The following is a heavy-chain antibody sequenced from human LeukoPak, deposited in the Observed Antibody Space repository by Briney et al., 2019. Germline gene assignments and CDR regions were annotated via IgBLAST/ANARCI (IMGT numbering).Heavy chain of an antibody. CDR3: ARDRPLRYSSSRYSYGMDV. CDR1: GYSFTSYW. D-gene: IGHD6-13*01. J-gene: IGHJ6*02. V-gene: IGHV5-51*01. CDR2: IYTGDSDT. Sequence: GESLKISCKGSGYSFTSYWIGWVRQMPGKGLEWMGIIYTGDSDTRYSPSFQGQVTISADKSISTAYLQWSSLKASDTAMYYCARDRPLRYSSSRYSYGMDVWGQGTTVTVSS.